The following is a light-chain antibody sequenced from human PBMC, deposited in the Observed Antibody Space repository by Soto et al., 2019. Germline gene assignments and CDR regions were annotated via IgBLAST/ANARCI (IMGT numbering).Light chain of an antibody. CDR2: AVN. CDR1: SSDVGGYQY. V-gene: IGLV2-8*01. Sequence: SVLTQPPSASGSPGQSVTISCTGTSSDVGGYQYVSWYQQYPGKAPKLMIYAVNKRPSGVPDRFSGSRSGNTASLTVSGLQAEDEADYYCSSYAGSKNYVFGSGTKVTVL. CDR3: SSYAGSKNYV. J-gene: IGLJ1*01.